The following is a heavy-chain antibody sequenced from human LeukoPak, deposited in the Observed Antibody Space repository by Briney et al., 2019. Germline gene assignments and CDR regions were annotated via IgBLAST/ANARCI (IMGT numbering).Heavy chain of an antibody. D-gene: IGHD6-25*01. V-gene: IGHV3-33*06. CDR2: IWYDGSNK. Sequence: GRSLRLSCAASGFTFSSYGMHWVRQAPGKGLEWVAVIWYDGSNKYYADSVKGRFTISRDNSKNTLYLQMNSLRAEDTAVYYCANIIRKYTSGYHYFDYWGQGTLVTVSS. J-gene: IGHJ4*02. CDR3: ANIIRKYTSGYHYFDY. CDR1: GFTFSSYG.